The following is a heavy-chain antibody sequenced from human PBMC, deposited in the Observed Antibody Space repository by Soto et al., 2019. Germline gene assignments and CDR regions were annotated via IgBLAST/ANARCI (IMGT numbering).Heavy chain of an antibody. J-gene: IGHJ4*02. CDR2: INHSGST. D-gene: IGHD3-22*01. CDR1: GGSFSGYY. Sequence: SETLSLTCAVYGGSFSGYYWSWTRQPPRKGLEWIGEINHSGSTNYNPPHKSRVTISVDTSKNQFSLKLSSVTAADTAVYYCARGPREGYYDISDDFDYLGQGTLVTVSS. CDR3: ARGPREGYYDISDDFDY. V-gene: IGHV4-34*01.